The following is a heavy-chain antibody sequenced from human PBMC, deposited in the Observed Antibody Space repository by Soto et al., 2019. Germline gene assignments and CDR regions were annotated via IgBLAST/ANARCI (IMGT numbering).Heavy chain of an antibody. D-gene: IGHD2-2*01. J-gene: IGHJ5*02. CDR3: SFIKDCSRTECYLAVFDP. CDR2: IFSNDEN. Sequence: PKGTLTLNSADSGVSRNIKRKGVRWIRQPRGRALEWLAHIFSNDENSYSTSLKSRLTISKDNSRSQVVITMTNVDPVDSGTYYCSFIKDCSRTECYLAVFDPWVKGTLVTVTS. CDR1: GVSRNIKRKG. V-gene: IGHV2-26*04.